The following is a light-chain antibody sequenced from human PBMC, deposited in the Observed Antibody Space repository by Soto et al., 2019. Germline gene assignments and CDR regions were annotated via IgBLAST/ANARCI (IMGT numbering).Light chain of an antibody. Sequence: EIVLTQSPDTLSLSPGERATLSCRASQSVTNYIAWYQQKTGQAPRLLIYGVSSRATDIPDRFSGSGSGTDFTLTISRLEPEDFAVYYCQQYGSSPRTFGQGTKVDI. V-gene: IGKV3-20*01. CDR3: QQYGSSPRT. CDR2: GVS. J-gene: IGKJ1*01. CDR1: QSVTNY.